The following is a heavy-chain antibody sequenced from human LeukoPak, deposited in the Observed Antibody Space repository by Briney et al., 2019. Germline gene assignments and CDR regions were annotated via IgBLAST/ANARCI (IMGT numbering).Heavy chain of an antibody. J-gene: IGHJ5*02. CDR1: GFTFSSYW. CDR2: INGDGSST. D-gene: IGHD3-10*01. CDR3: TRALDGSGNYHWFDP. V-gene: IGHV3-74*01. Sequence: QPGGSLSLSCAASGFTFSSYWMPWVRPAPGKGLVWVSLINGDGSSTTYADSVKGRFTISRDNAKNTLFLQMTSLRAEDTAVYYCTRALDGSGNYHWFDPWGQGTLVTVSS.